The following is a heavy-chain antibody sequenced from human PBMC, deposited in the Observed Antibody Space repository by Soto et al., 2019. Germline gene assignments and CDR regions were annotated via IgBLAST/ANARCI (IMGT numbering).Heavy chain of an antibody. Sequence: SETLSLTCTVSGDSISSSYWNWIRQSPGKGLEWIGHIHYSGNTNYNPSLKSRVTISVDTSKNQFSLKLTSVTAADTAMYYCASSYYDILTGYPYYGMDVWGQGTTVSVS. D-gene: IGHD3-9*01. V-gene: IGHV4-59*01. J-gene: IGHJ6*02. CDR3: ASSYYDILTGYPYYGMDV. CDR1: GDSISSSY. CDR2: IHYSGNT.